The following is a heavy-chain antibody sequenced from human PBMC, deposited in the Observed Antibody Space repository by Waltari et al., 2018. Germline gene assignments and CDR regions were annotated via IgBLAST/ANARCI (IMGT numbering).Heavy chain of an antibody. J-gene: IGHJ4*02. D-gene: IGHD6-19*01. CDR3: AKDSRGYSGWVDY. CDR1: GFTFDDYA. Sequence: EVQLVESGGVVVQPGGSLRLSCAASGFTFDDYAMHWVRQAPGKVLEWVSLISWEGSTTSYADSVKGRFTISRDNSKNSLYLQMNSLRAEDNALYYCAKDSRGYSGWVDYWGQGTLVTVSS. CDR2: ISWEGSTT. V-gene: IGHV3-43D*03.